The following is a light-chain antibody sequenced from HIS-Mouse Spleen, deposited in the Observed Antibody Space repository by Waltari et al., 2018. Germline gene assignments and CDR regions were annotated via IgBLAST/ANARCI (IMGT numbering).Light chain of an antibody. V-gene: IGLV1-47*01. CDR1: SPNLGSNY. CDR3: AAWDDSLSGRV. CDR2: RNK. Sequence: QSVLTQPPSASGTPGQRVTISCSGSSPNLGSNYVYWYQQLPGTAPKLLIYRNKQRPSGVPDRFSGSKSGTSASLAISGLRSEDEADYYCAAWDDSLSGRVFGGGTKLTVL. J-gene: IGLJ3*02.